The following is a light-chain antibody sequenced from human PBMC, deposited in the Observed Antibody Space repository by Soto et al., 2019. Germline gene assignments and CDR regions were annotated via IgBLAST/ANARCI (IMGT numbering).Light chain of an antibody. CDR2: AVS. Sequence: QSVLTQPASMSGSPGQSITIPCTGTSSDIGIFNFVSWYQHPPGKAPKLMIYAVSDRPSGVSNRFSGSKSGNTASLTISGLQAEDEGDYYCNSYTTSETWVFGGGTKVTVL. CDR3: NSYTTSETWV. CDR1: SSDIGIFNF. V-gene: IGLV2-14*03. J-gene: IGLJ3*02.